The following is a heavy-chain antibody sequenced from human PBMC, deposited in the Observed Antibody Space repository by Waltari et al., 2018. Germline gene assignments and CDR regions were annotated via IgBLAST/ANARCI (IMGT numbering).Heavy chain of an antibody. CDR3: ATYIGASVGTAAFDV. J-gene: IGHJ3*01. Sequence: QLQLQESGTRLVRPSETLSLICRVSGVSITSNSNYWAWIRQSPGQGLEGIGTVSYSGTTYISPSLKSRVSVSRDTSKNQVSLILGSVTAADMAVYYCATYIGASVGTAAFDVWGQGTMVTVSS. CDR1: GVSITSNSNY. D-gene: IGHD5-12*01. CDR2: VSYSGTT. V-gene: IGHV4-39*01.